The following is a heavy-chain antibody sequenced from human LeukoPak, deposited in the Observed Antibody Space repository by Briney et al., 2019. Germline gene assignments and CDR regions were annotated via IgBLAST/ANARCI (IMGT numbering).Heavy chain of an antibody. Sequence: PGGSLRLSCAASGFTFSSFAMSWVRQAPGKGLEWVSGIHGSGGSTFHADSVKGRFTISRDNSKNTLYLQMNSLRAEDTAVYYCARVFYYYYYMDVWGKGTTVTISS. CDR2: IHGSGGST. J-gene: IGHJ6*03. CDR3: ARVFYYYYYMDV. CDR1: GFTFSSFA. V-gene: IGHV3-23*01. D-gene: IGHD6-13*01.